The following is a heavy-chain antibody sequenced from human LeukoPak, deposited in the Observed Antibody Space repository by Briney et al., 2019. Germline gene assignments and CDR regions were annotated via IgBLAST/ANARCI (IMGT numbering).Heavy chain of an antibody. CDR2: FDPEDGET. Sequence: ASVKVSCKISGHTLTELSMFWVRQAPGKGLEWMGGFDPEDGETIYAQRFQGRVTMTEDTSTDTAYMELSRLRSDDTAVYYCAREIAVAGTRAFDIWGQGTMVTVSS. D-gene: IGHD6-19*01. CDR3: AREIAVAGTRAFDI. CDR1: GHTLTELS. J-gene: IGHJ3*02. V-gene: IGHV1-24*01.